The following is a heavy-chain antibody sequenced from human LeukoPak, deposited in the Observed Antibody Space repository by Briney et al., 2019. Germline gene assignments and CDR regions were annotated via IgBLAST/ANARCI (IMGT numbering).Heavy chain of an antibody. CDR2: IYYSGST. Sequence: SETLPLTCTVSGGSISSYYWSWIRQPPGKGLEWIGYIYYSGSTNYNPSLKSRVTISVDTSKNQFSLKLSSVTAADTAVYYCARRVGYSYGLNWFDPWGQGTLVTVSS. J-gene: IGHJ5*02. CDR1: GGSISSYY. CDR3: ARRVGYSYGLNWFDP. D-gene: IGHD5-18*01. V-gene: IGHV4-59*08.